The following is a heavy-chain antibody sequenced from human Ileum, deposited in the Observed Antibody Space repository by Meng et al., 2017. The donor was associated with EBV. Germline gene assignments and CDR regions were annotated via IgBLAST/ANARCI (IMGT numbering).Heavy chain of an antibody. CDR1: GYNFTHHG. D-gene: IGHD6-19*01. Sequence: HDQLQQSGRRSVEKXXGATVIVLRXASGYNFTHHGISWIRQAPGQGLEWLGWISCYNVDTNYAQKVQGRFTMTMDKSASTAYMDLRSLRSDDTAVYYCARDPSNTSGRYAYFDYWGQGTLVTVSS. CDR2: ISCYNVDT. CDR3: ARDPSNTSGRYAYFDY. J-gene: IGHJ4*02. V-gene: IGHV1-18*01.